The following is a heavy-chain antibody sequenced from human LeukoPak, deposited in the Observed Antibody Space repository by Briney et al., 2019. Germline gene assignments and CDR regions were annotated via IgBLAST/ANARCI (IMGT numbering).Heavy chain of an antibody. J-gene: IGHJ6*03. CDR3: AKGTGSHYFYYYMDV. CDR2: ITASGSIT. CDR1: GFSYITYA. V-gene: IGHV3-23*01. D-gene: IGHD6-19*01. Sequence: GSLRLSCAGSGFSYITYAVSWVRRAPGEELEWVAAITASGSITYHADSVKGRFTVSRDNPKKTMYLQMDSLRVADTAVYYCAKGTGSHYFYYYMDVWGKGTTVSVS.